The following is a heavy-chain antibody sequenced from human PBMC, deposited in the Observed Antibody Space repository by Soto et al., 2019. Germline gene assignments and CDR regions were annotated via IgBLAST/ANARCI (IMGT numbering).Heavy chain of an antibody. CDR3: ARYRELPPIRTVFFYY. D-gene: IGHD1-26*01. J-gene: IGHJ4*02. Sequence: SETLSLTFAVSGGPVSSYYWGWIRQPPGKGLEWIGHIYHGGTTQYNPSLMSRVTISVDTSKNYFSLKLSSVTAADTAVYYCARYRELPPIRTVFFYYWAQGTQVTVSA. CDR2: IYHGGTT. CDR1: GGPVSSYY. V-gene: IGHV4-59*02.